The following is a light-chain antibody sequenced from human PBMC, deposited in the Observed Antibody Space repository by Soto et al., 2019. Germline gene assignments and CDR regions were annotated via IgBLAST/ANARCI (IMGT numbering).Light chain of an antibody. V-gene: IGKV1-39*01. CDR3: QQSSSTLFT. Sequence: DIQMTQSPSSLSASVGDRVTITCRASQSISSYLIWYQQKPGKAPKLLIYAASSLQSGVPSRFSGGGSGTDFTLTIGSLQPEDFATYYCQQSSSTLFTFGPGTKVDIK. CDR2: AAS. CDR1: QSISSY. J-gene: IGKJ3*01.